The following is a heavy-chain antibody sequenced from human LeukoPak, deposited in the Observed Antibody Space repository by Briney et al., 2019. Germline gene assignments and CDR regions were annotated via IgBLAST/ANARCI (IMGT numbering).Heavy chain of an antibody. CDR2: IHHGGST. J-gene: IGHJ4*02. V-gene: IGHV4-38-2*01. D-gene: IGHD2-21*02. CDR3: ATNVTYSFDN. Sequence: PSETLSLTCAVSAYSISSGYYWGWIRQPPGKGLEWIGSIHHGGSTYCNPSLKSRITISIDRSKNQFSLKLNSVTAADSAVYYCATNVTYSFDNWGQGTLVTVSS. CDR1: AYSISSGYY.